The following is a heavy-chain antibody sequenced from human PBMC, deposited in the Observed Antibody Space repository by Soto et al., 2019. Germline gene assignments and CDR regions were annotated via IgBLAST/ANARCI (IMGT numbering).Heavy chain of an antibody. V-gene: IGHV3-66*01. D-gene: IGHD6-19*01. CDR2: IYSDGST. J-gene: IGHJ4*02. CDR1: GFTVSSNF. CDR3: ARSSGWNRFDY. Sequence: EVQLVESGGDLVQPGGSLRLSCAASGFTVSSNFMNWVRQAPGKGLEWVSVIYSDGSTYYADSVKGRFTISRDNSKNTLYLQMNSLRAEDTAVYYCARSSGWNRFDYWGQGTLVTVSS.